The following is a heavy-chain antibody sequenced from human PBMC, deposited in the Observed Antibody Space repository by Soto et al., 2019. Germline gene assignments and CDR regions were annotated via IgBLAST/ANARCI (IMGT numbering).Heavy chain of an antibody. J-gene: IGHJ4*02. CDR3: ARGGALDY. Sequence: PSETLSLTCTVSGGSISSYYWSWIRQPPGKGLEWIGYIYYSGSTNYNPSLKSRVTISVDTSKNQFSLKLSSVTAADTAVYYCARGGALDYWGQGTLVTVS. CDR2: IYYSGST. V-gene: IGHV4-59*01. CDR1: GGSISSYY.